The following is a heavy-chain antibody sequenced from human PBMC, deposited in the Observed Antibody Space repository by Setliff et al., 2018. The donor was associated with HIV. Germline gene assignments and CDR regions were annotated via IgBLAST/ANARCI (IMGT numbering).Heavy chain of an antibody. CDR2: IYARGGT. V-gene: IGHV4-4*07. D-gene: IGHD5-12*01. CDR3: ARLGDSGYDFRGYFDY. J-gene: IGHJ4*02. Sequence: ASETLSLTCSVSGGSISSYYWSWIRQPAGKGLEWIGRIYARGGTNYNPSLESRVTMSVDTSMNQFSLKLTSVTAADTALYFCARLGDSGYDFRGYFDYWGQGKLVTVSS. CDR1: GGSISSYY.